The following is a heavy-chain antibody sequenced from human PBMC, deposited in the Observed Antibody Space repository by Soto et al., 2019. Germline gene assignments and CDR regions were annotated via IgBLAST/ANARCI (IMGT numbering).Heavy chain of an antibody. D-gene: IGHD2-15*01. Sequence: GGSLRLSCAASGFTFSSYAMSWVRQAPGKGLEWVSAISGSGGSTYYADSVKGRFTISRDNSKNTLYLQMNSLRAEDTAVYYCAKALLGYCSGGSCARDYWGQGTLVTVSS. V-gene: IGHV3-23*01. J-gene: IGHJ4*02. CDR2: ISGSGGST. CDR1: GFTFSSYA. CDR3: AKALLGYCSGGSCARDY.